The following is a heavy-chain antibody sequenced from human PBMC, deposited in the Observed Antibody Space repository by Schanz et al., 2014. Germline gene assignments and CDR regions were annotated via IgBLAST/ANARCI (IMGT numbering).Heavy chain of an antibody. CDR3: ARDLLVSHYDFWSGNDY. CDR1: GFNFKAYA. J-gene: IGHJ4*02. Sequence: EVHLLESGGGLVQPGGSLRLSCAASGFNFKAYAMSWVRQAPGKGLEWVSSISSSGSSIYYADSVKGRFTISRDNANNSLFLRMNSLRADDTAVYYCARDLLVSHYDFWSGNDYWGQGTLVTVSS. CDR2: ISSSGSSI. V-gene: IGHV3-21*06. D-gene: IGHD3-3*01.